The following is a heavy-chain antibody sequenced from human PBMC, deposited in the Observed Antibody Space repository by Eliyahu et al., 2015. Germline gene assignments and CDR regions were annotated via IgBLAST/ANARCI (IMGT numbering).Heavy chain of an antibody. J-gene: IGHJ5*02. Sequence: QVQLVQSGAEVKXPGSSVKVSCKASGXXXGRHTISWVREAPGQGLEWMGGIIPIFGTPNYAQKFQGRVTITADESTNTAYMEVSSLRSEDTAVYYCALEGGSSGPRWFDPWGQGTLVTVSS. CDR2: IIPIFGTP. CDR3: ALEGGSSGPRWFDP. D-gene: IGHD6-19*01. CDR1: GXXXGRHT. V-gene: IGHV1-69*01.